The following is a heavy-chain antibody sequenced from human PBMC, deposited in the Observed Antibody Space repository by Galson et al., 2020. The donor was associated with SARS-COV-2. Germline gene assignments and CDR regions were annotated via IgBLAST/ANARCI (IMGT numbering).Heavy chain of an antibody. V-gene: IGHV3-33*01. J-gene: IGHJ5*02. D-gene: IGHD1-26*01. CDR2: IWYDGSNK. CDR1: GFTFSSYG. CDR3: ARDYSGSPFDP. Sequence: LGESLKISCAASGFTFSSYGMHWVRQAPGTGLEWVAVIWYDGSNKYYADSVKGRFTISRDNSKNTLYLQMNSLRAEDTAVYYCARDYSGSPFDPWGQGTLVTVSS.